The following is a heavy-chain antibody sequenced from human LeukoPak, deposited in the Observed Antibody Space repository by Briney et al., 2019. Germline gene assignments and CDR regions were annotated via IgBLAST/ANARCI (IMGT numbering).Heavy chain of an antibody. J-gene: IGHJ5*02. V-gene: IGHV3-23*01. D-gene: IGHD6-13*01. CDR2: ISGSDYST. CDR3: ATDSSSWNIFDN. CDR1: GFTFNTYT. Sequence: GGSLRLSCAASGFTFNTYTMAWVRQAPGKGLEWISSISGSDYSTFYADSVKGRFTISRDNSKKTVHLQMDKLRAEDTAIYYSATDSSSWNIFDNWGQGTLVTVSS.